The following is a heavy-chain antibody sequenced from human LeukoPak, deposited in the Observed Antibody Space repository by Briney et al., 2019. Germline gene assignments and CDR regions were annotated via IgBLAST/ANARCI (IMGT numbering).Heavy chain of an antibody. CDR2: IYHSGST. J-gene: IGHJ3*02. CDR1: GGSISSGGYY. Sequence: PSETLSLTCTVSGGSISSGGYYWSWIRQPPGKGLEWIGYIYHSGSTYYNPSLKSRVTISVDRSKNQFSLKLSSVTAADTAVYYCARTTILRFLEWLPDAFDIWGQGTMVTVSS. D-gene: IGHD3-3*01. V-gene: IGHV4-30-2*01. CDR3: ARTTILRFLEWLPDAFDI.